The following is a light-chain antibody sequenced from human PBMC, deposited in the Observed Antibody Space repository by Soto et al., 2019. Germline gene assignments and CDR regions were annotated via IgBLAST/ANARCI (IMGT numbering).Light chain of an antibody. Sequence: QLVLTQPPSVSGAPGQRVTISCTGSSSNIGAGYDVHWYQQLPGTAPKLLIYGNSNRPSVVPDRFSGSKSGTSASLAITGLQAEDEADYYCQSYDSSLSNWVFGGGTKLTVL. J-gene: IGLJ3*02. CDR1: SSNIGAGYD. V-gene: IGLV1-40*01. CDR2: GNS. CDR3: QSYDSSLSNWV.